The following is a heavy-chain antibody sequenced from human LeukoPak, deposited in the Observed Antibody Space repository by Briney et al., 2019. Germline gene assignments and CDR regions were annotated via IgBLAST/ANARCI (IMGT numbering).Heavy chain of an antibody. J-gene: IGHJ4*02. CDR1: GGSISSYY. CDR3: ARQGVGYDSSGYYFDY. V-gene: IGHV4-59*01. D-gene: IGHD3-22*01. CDR2: IYYSGST. Sequence: SETLSLTCTVSGGSISSYYWSWIRQPPGKGLEWIGYIYYSGSTNYNPSLKSRVTISVDTSKNQFSLKLSSVTAADTAVYYCARQGVGYDSSGYYFDYWGQGTLVTVSS.